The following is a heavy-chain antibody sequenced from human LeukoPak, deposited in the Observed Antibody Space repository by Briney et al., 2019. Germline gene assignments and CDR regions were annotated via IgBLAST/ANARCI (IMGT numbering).Heavy chain of an antibody. CDR1: GFTFSNYA. D-gene: IGHD3-9*01. J-gene: IGHJ4*02. CDR2: VSGRDTST. V-gene: IGHV3-23*01. CDR3: AKANDYDILTGSDC. Sequence: AGGSLRLSCAASGFTFSNYAMSWVRQAPGKGLEWVSAVSGRDTSTYYTDSVKGRFTISRDNSKNTLYLQMNSLRAEDTAVYYCAKANDYDILTGSDCWGQGTLVTASS.